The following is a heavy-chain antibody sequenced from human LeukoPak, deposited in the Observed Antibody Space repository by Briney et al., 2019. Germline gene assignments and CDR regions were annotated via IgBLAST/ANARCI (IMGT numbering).Heavy chain of an antibody. V-gene: IGHV1-69*04. CDR3: ARASYYDSSGRDAFDI. CDR1: GGTFSSYA. CDR2: IIPILGIA. J-gene: IGHJ3*02. Sequence: ASVKVSCKASGGTFSSYAISWVRQAPGQGLEWMGRIIPILGIANYAQKFQGRVTITADKSTNTAYMKLSSLRSEDTAVYYCARASYYDSSGRDAFDIWGQGTMVTVSS. D-gene: IGHD3-22*01.